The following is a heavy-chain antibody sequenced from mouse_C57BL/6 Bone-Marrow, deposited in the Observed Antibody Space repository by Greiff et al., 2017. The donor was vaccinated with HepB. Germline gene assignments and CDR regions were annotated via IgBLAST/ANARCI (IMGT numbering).Heavy chain of an antibody. V-gene: IGHV2-2*01. J-gene: IGHJ4*01. D-gene: IGHD2-4*01. CDR2: IWSGGST. CDR1: GFSLTSYG. Sequence: VKLQESGPGLVQPSQSLSITCTVSGFSLTSYGVHWVRQSPGKGLEWLGVIWSGGSTDYNAAFISRLSISKDNSKSQVFFKMNSLQADDTAIYYCARGITTSPYYAMDYWGQGTSVTVSS. CDR3: ARGITTSPYYAMDY.